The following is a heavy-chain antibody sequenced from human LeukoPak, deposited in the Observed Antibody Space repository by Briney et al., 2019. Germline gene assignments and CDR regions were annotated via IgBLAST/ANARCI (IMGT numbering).Heavy chain of an antibody. V-gene: IGHV3-23*01. Sequence: GALRLSFAASGFTLSTYSMSGVRQAPGKGLEWVSTIYVTTGISYYADSVKGRFTISRDDSKNTLFLQLHSLRVDDTAIYYCAKVNYYPPYFWGQGTLVTVSS. D-gene: IGHD3-22*01. CDR3: AKVNYYPPYF. CDR1: GFTLSTYS. J-gene: IGHJ4*02. CDR2: IYVTTGIS.